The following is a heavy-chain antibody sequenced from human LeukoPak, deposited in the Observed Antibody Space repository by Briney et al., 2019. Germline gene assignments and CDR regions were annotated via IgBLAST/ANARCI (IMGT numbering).Heavy chain of an antibody. J-gene: IGHJ4*02. CDR2: ISSSSSYI. V-gene: IGHV3-21*04. CDR3: AKGGGSQYYFDY. CDR1: GFTFSSYS. D-gene: IGHD2-15*01. Sequence: GGSLRLSCAASGFTFSSYSMNWVRQAPGKGLEWVSSISSSSSYIYYADSVKGRFTISRDNSKNTLYLQMNSLRAEDTAVYYCAKGGGSQYYFDYWGQGTLVTVSS.